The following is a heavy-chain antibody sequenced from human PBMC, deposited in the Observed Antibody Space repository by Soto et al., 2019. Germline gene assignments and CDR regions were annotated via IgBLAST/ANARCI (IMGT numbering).Heavy chain of an antibody. Sequence: ASVKVSCKVSGYTLTELSMHWVRQAPGKGLEWMGCFDPEDGETIYAQKFQGRVTMTADTSTGTAYMELRSLRSDDTAVYYCARGFYGSGSYYFASWFDPWGQGILVTVSS. V-gene: IGHV1-24*01. CDR3: ARGFYGSGSYYFASWFDP. CDR1: GYTLTELS. D-gene: IGHD3-10*01. CDR2: FDPEDGET. J-gene: IGHJ5*02.